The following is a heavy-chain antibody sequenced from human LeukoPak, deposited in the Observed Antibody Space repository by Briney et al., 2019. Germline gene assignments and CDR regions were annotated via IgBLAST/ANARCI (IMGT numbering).Heavy chain of an antibody. Sequence: GGSLRLSCAASGFTFSSYWVSWVRQAPGKGLEWVSVIYSGGRTYYADSVKGRFTISRDNSKNTLYLQTNSLRAEDTAVYYCARDPPGYYYMDVWGKGTTVTVSS. D-gene: IGHD3-22*01. CDR1: GFTFSSYW. J-gene: IGHJ6*03. CDR2: IYSGGRT. V-gene: IGHV3-53*01. CDR3: ARDPPGYYYMDV.